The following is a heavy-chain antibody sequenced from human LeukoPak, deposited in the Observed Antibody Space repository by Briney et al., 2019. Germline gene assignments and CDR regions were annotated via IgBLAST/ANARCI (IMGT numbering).Heavy chain of an antibody. CDR1: GFTFDDYA. CDR3: VCDYNRKSGY. J-gene: IGHJ4*02. Sequence: GGSLRLSCAASGFTFDDYAMHWVLQAPGKGLEWVSGISWNSGSIGYADSVKGRFTISRDNAKNSLFLQMNSLRNEDTAVYYCVCDYNRKSGYWGQGTLVTVSS. CDR2: ISWNSGSI. V-gene: IGHV3-9*01. D-gene: IGHD4-11*01.